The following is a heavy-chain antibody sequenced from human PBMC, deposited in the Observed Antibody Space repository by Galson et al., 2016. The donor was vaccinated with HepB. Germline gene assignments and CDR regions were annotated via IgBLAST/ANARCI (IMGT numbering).Heavy chain of an antibody. CDR2: IWYDGSDK. D-gene: IGHD2-8*02. CDR1: GFTFSSYG. V-gene: IGHV3-33*01. CDR3: ASDTGGH. Sequence: LRLSCAASGFTFSSYGMHWVRQAPDKGLEWVAVIWYDGSDKYYADSVKGRFTISRDNSKNMVNLQMNSLRAEDTAVYYCASDTGGHWGQGTLVTVSS. J-gene: IGHJ4*02.